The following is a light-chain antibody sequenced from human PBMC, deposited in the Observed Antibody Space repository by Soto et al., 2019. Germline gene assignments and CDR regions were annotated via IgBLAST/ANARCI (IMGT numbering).Light chain of an antibody. CDR3: QHYNSYSEA. CDR1: QTISSW. V-gene: IGKV1-5*03. J-gene: IGKJ1*01. Sequence: DIQMTQSPSTLSGSVGDRVTITCRASQTISSWLAWYQQKPGKAPKLLIYKASTLKSGVPSRFSGSGSGTEFTLTISSLQHDEFATYYCQHYNSYSEAFGQGTKVESK. CDR2: KAS.